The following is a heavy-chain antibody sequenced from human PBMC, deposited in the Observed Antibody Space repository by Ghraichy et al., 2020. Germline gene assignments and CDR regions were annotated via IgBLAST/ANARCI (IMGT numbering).Heavy chain of an antibody. D-gene: IGHD3-16*01. J-gene: IGHJ4*02. Sequence: ASVKVSCKASGYTFNGDALHWVRQAPVQRLEWMGWMNAGDGNTMYSAELQDRITITRDTSANTAYMELRSLTSGDTAIYYCAARIGGIWPHQFDSWGQGTRVTVSP. CDR1: GYTFNGDA. V-gene: IGHV1-3*01. CDR2: MNAGDGNT. CDR3: AARIGGIWPHQFDS.